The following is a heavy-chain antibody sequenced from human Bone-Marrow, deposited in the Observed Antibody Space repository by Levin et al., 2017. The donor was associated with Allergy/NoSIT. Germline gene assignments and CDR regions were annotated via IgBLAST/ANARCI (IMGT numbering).Heavy chain of an antibody. V-gene: IGHV1-3*01. J-gene: IGHJ4*02. CDR2: INAGNGNT. CDR3: ARGGYSGSYYHLGFDY. Sequence: AASVKVSCKASGYTFTSYAMHWVRQAPGQRLEWMGWINAGNGNTKYSQKFQGRVTITRDTSASTAYMELSSLRSEDTAVYYCARGGYSGSYYHLGFDYWGQGTLVTVSS. D-gene: IGHD1-26*01. CDR1: GYTFTSYA.